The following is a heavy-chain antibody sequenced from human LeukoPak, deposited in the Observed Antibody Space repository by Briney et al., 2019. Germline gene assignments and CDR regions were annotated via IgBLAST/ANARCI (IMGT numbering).Heavy chain of an antibody. Sequence: GGSLRLSCSASGFTFSRYAMHWVRQAPRNGLEYVSGISSNGDTTYYADSVKGRFAISRDNSENTLYLQMSSLRAEDTAVYYCVKAGGDYGDYVNDYWGQGTLVTVSS. D-gene: IGHD4-17*01. V-gene: IGHV3-64D*06. J-gene: IGHJ4*02. CDR2: ISSNGDTT. CDR3: VKAGGDYGDYVNDY. CDR1: GFTFSRYA.